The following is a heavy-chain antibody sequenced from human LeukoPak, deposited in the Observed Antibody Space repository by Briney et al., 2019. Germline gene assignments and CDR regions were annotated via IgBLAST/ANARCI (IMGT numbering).Heavy chain of an antibody. Sequence: GASVKVSCKASGGTFSSYAISWVRQAPGQGLEWMGRIIPILGIANYAQKFQGRVTITADKSTSTAYMELSSLRSEDTAVYYCARDRVAGTWWFDPWGQGTLVTVSS. CDR1: GGTFSSYA. CDR3: ARDRVAGTWWFDP. V-gene: IGHV1-69*04. J-gene: IGHJ5*02. CDR2: IIPILGIA. D-gene: IGHD6-19*01.